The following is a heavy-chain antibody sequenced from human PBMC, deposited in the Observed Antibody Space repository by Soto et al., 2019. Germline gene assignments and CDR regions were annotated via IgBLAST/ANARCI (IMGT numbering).Heavy chain of an antibody. CDR2: IKQDGSEK. J-gene: IGHJ4*02. Sequence: EVQLVESGGALVQPGGSLRLSCAASGFTFSSSWMTWVRQAPGKGLEWVANIKQDGSEKYYVDSVRGRFTISRDNAKSSLYLQMTGLRADDTAVYYCARHSTTWFDYWGQGVLVTVSS. D-gene: IGHD6-13*01. CDR3: ARHSTTWFDY. CDR1: GFTFSSSW. V-gene: IGHV3-7*05.